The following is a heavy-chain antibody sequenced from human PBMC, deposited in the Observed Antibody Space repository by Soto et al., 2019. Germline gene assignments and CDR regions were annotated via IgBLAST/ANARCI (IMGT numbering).Heavy chain of an antibody. CDR2: IYYSGST. J-gene: IGHJ2*01. D-gene: IGHD5-18*01. Sequence: PSETLSLTCTFSGGSISSSSYYWRWIRQPPGKGLEWIGSIYYSGSTYYNPSLKSRVTISVDTSKNQFSLKLSSVTAADTAVYYCARLGGEDSYGSYWYFDLWGRGTLVT. CDR3: ARLGGEDSYGSYWYFDL. CDR1: GGSISSSSYY. V-gene: IGHV4-39*01.